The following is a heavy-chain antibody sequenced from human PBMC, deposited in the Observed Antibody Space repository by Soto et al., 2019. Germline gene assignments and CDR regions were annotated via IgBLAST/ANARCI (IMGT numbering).Heavy chain of an antibody. CDR2: IIPILGIA. V-gene: IGHV1-69*02. Sequence: QVQLVQSGAEVKKPGSSVKVSCKASGGTFSSYTISWVRQAPGQGLEWMGRIIPILGIANYAQKFQGRVTITADKSTSKAYMELSSLSREDMALYSCDSRVQKDWGQGTLVTVSS. CDR1: GGTFSSYT. J-gene: IGHJ4*02. D-gene: IGHD3-22*01. CDR3: DSRVQKD.